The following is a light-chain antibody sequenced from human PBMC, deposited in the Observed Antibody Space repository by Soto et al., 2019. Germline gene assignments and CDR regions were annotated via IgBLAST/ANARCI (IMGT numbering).Light chain of an antibody. CDR1: QSISSY. V-gene: IGKV1-39*01. Sequence: DIQMTQSPSSLSASVGDRVTITCRASQSISSYLNWYQQKPWKAPKLLIYAASSLQSGVPSRFSGSGYGTDVALTISSLQPEDVATYYCQQSYSTPTCGQGTKLEIK. J-gene: IGKJ2*01. CDR3: QQSYSTPT. CDR2: AAS.